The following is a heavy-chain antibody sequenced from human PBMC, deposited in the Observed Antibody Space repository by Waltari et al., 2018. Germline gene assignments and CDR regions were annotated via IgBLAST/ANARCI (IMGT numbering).Heavy chain of an antibody. V-gene: IGHV1-2*02. D-gene: IGHD3-16*01. Sequence: QVHLVQSGAEVKKPGASVKVSCKASGYPFGGYYLYWVRKAPGQGLEWMGWINPTNGVTNYAQKFQGRVTMTRDTSINSVYMDLSRLRSDDTAVYFCARGLGGSSPFDYWGRGTLVTVSS. J-gene: IGHJ4*02. CDR2: INPTNGVT. CDR1: GYPFGGYY. CDR3: ARGLGGSSPFDY.